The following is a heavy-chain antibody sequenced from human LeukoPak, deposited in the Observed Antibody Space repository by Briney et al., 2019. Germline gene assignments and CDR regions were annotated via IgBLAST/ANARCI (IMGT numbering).Heavy chain of an antibody. Sequence: GASVKVSCKASGYTFTGYYMHWVRQAPGQGLEWMGWINPSSGGTNYAQKFQGRVTMTRDTSISTAYMELSRLRSGDTAVYYCARLTYYDFWSGYNYAFDIWGQGTMVTVSS. J-gene: IGHJ3*02. V-gene: IGHV1-2*02. CDR1: GYTFTGYY. CDR3: ARLTYYDFWSGYNYAFDI. D-gene: IGHD3-3*01. CDR2: INPSSGGT.